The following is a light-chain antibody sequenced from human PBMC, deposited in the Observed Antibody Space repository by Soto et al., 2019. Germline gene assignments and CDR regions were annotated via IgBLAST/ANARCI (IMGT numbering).Light chain of an antibody. CDR1: QSVSDY. CDR3: QQRSNWPIT. Sequence: EIVFTQSPGTLSLSPGERATLSGRASQSVSDYLAWYQQKPGQAPRLLIYDASNRATGIPPTFGGRGSGTDFTLTISSLEPEDFAVYDCQQRSNWPITVGPGTRREIK. CDR2: DAS. V-gene: IGKV3-11*01. J-gene: IGKJ5*01.